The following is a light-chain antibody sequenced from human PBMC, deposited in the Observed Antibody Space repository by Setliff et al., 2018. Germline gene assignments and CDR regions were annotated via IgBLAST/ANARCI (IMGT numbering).Light chain of an antibody. CDR2: DVS. CDR3: NAYASDTTYV. Sequence: SVLTQPRSVSGSPGQSVTISCTGTSSDVGGYNYVSWYQQYPGKAPKLMIYDVSKRPSGVSSRFSGSKSGNTAYLTISGLQTEDEAEYYCNAYASDTTYVFGSGTKVTVL. J-gene: IGLJ1*01. V-gene: IGLV2-11*01. CDR1: SSDVGGYNY.